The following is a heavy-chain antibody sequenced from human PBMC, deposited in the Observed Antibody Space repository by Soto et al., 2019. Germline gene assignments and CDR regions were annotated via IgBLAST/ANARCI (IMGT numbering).Heavy chain of an antibody. V-gene: IGHV4-59*13. CDR2: ISDSGST. CDR1: GGSISSYH. CDR3: ARESVRFSTSAPNNYYNYGMDV. J-gene: IGHJ6*02. D-gene: IGHD6-6*01. Sequence: NPPEPLSHTCTVSGGSISSYHWSLIRHPPGKGLEWIGNISDSGSTNYNPSLKSRVTVSVDLSKNQVSLKLESVTAADTAVYYCARESVRFSTSAPNNYYNYGMDVWGQGTPVT.